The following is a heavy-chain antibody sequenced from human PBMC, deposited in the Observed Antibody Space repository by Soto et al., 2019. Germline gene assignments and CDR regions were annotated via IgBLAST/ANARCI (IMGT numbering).Heavy chain of an antibody. J-gene: IGHJ1*01. D-gene: IGHD4-17*01. CDR1: GGSFSGYY. Sequence: PSETLSLTCAVYGGSFSGYYWSWILQPPGKGLEWIGEINHSGSTNYNPSLKSRVTISVDTSKNQFSLKLSSVTAADTAVYYCARGPGVTTSSEYFQHWGQGTLVTVSS. V-gene: IGHV4-34*01. CDR3: ARGPGVTTSSEYFQH. CDR2: INHSGST.